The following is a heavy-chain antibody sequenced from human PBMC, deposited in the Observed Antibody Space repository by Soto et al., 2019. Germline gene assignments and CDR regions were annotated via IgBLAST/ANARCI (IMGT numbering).Heavy chain of an antibody. CDR1: GFTFSSYW. CDR2: IKQDGSEK. CDR3: ARPLSYIHDTRGPHSSGWNFDY. D-gene: IGHD6-19*01. V-gene: IGHV3-7*05. Sequence: PGGSLRLSCAASGFTFSSYWMSWVRQAPGKGLEWVANIKQDGSEKYYVDSVKGRFTISRDNAKNSLYLQMNSLRAEDTAVYYCARPLSYIHDTRGPHSSGWNFDYWGQGTLVTVSS. J-gene: IGHJ4*02.